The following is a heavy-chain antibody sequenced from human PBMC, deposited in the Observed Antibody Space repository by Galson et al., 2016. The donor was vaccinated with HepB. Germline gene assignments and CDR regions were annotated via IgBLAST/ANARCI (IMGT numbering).Heavy chain of an antibody. CDR1: GFTFSSYW. CDR3: ARGWRGGTLGEDGSAGLH. Sequence: SLRLSCAASGFTFSSYWMHWVRQAPGKGLVWVSRVKTDGSHTSYADSVLGRFTISRDNARNTLYLQMNSLRAEDTGVFYCARGWRGGTLGEDGSAGLHWGQGTLVTVSS. V-gene: IGHV3-74*01. CDR2: VKTDGSHT. D-gene: IGHD1-26*01. J-gene: IGHJ4*02.